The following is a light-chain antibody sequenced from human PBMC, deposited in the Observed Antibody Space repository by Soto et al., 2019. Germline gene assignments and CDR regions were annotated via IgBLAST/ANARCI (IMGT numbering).Light chain of an antibody. CDR2: GAS. V-gene: IGKV3-15*01. CDR3: QQYNEWPIT. CDR1: QLFSSN. J-gene: IGKJ5*01. Sequence: EIVMMQSPATLSVSLGESVTLSCRASQLFSSNLAWYQHKPGQAPRLLIYGASTRATGIPARFSGGGSGTEFTLTITSLQSEDFAVYYCQQYNEWPITFGQGTRLEIK.